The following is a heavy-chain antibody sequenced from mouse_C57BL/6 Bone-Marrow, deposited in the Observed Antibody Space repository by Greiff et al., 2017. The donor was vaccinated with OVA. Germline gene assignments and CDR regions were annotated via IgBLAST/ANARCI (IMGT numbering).Heavy chain of an antibody. J-gene: IGHJ4*01. Sequence: EVKLVESGGGLVQPGGSLKLSCAASGFTFSDYGMAWVRQAPRKGPEWVAFISNLAYSIYYADTVTGRFTISRENAKNTLYLEMSSLRSEDTAMYYCALFYYYGSSYAMDYWGQGTSVTVSS. CDR3: ALFYYYGSSYAMDY. D-gene: IGHD1-1*01. V-gene: IGHV5-15*01. CDR2: ISNLAYSI. CDR1: GFTFSDYG.